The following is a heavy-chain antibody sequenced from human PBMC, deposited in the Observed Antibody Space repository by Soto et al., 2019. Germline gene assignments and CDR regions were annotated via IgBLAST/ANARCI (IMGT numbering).Heavy chain of an antibody. CDR3: AQAPCVGATTPYFEC. V-gene: IGHV3-23*01. CDR1: GFTFSSYA. J-gene: IGHJ4*02. Sequence: EVQLLESGGGLVQPGGSLRLSCAASGFTFSSYAMSWVRQAPGKGLEGVSAISGSGGSTYYADSVKGRFTISRDNSKNTMYLQMNRLRAEDTAVYYCAQAPCVGATTPYFECWGQGTLVTVSS. D-gene: IGHD1-26*01. CDR2: ISGSGGST.